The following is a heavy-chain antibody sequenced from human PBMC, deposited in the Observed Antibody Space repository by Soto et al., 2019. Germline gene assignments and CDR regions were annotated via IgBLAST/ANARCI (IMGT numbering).Heavy chain of an antibody. V-gene: IGHV3-23*01. CDR3: AKDGSELSPGTHDY. CDR1: GFTFSSYA. J-gene: IGHJ4*02. Sequence: LRLSCAASGFTFSSYAMSWVRQAPGKGLEWVSAISGSGGSTYYADSVKGRFTISRDNSKNTLYLQMNSLRAEDTAVYYCAKDGSELSPGTHDYWGQGTLVTVSS. CDR2: ISGSGGST. D-gene: IGHD1-1*01.